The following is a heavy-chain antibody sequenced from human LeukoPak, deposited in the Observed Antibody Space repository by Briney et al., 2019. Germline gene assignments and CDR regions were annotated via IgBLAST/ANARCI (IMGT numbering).Heavy chain of an antibody. D-gene: IGHD1-26*01. CDR3: ARVVPGATNFDY. V-gene: IGHV3-48*03. J-gene: IGHJ4*02. CDR1: GFTFSSYE. CDR2: ISSSGSTI. Sequence: GGSLRLSCAASGFTFSSYEVNWVRQAPGKGLEWVSYISSSGSTIYYADSVKGRFTISRDNAKNSLYLQMNSLRAEDTAVYYCARVVPGATNFDYWGQGTLVTVSS.